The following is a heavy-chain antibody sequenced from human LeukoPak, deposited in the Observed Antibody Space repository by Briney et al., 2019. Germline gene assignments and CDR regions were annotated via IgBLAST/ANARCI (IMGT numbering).Heavy chain of an antibody. D-gene: IGHD5-24*01. CDR1: GGSISNFH. CDR3: AKDRGDGYNSGYFVY. Sequence: SETLSPTCTVSGGSISNFHWSWIRQPAGKGLEWIGRVHNSGSINYNPSLRGRVTVSVDTSKNQFSLQVNSVTAADTAVYYCAKDRGDGYNSGYFVYWGQGTLVTVSS. CDR2: VHNSGSI. V-gene: IGHV4-4*07. J-gene: IGHJ4*02.